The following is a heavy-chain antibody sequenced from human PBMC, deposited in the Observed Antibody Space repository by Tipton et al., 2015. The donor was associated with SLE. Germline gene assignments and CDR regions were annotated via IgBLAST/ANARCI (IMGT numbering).Heavy chain of an antibody. Sequence: GLVKPSETLSLTCTVSGGSISSHYWSWIRQPPGKGLEWIGYIYYSGSTNYNPSLKSRVTISVDTSKNQFSLKLSSVTAADTAVYYCAREVAVAASFYYYYGMDVWGQGTTVTVSS. D-gene: IGHD6-19*01. J-gene: IGHJ6*02. CDR1: GGSISSHY. CDR2: IYYSGST. V-gene: IGHV4-59*11. CDR3: AREVAVAASFYYYYGMDV.